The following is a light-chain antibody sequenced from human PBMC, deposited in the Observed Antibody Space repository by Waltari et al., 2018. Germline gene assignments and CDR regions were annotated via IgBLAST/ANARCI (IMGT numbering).Light chain of an antibody. Sequence: QSALTQPASVSGSPGQAIIIPCTGTGSYVGGSDYVPWYQQYPGKAPRLIIYDVYNRPSGVSNRFSGSKSDNTASLTISGLQAEDESVYYCSSYTSSGVVFGGGTKLTVL. CDR3: SSYTSSGVV. CDR2: DVY. J-gene: IGLJ2*01. V-gene: IGLV2-14*01. CDR1: GSYVGGSDY.